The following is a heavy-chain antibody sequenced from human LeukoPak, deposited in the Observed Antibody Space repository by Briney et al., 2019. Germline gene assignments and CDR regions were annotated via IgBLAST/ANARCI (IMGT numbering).Heavy chain of an antibody. V-gene: IGHV4-59*01. CDR2: IYYSGST. J-gene: IGHJ4*02. CDR1: GGSISSYY. Sequence: PSETLSLTCTVSGGSISSYYWSWIRQPPGKGLEWIGYIYYSGSTNYNPSLKSRVTISVDTSKNQFSLKLSSVTAADTAVYYCARAVSYNWNDVNYFDYWGQGTLVTVSS. D-gene: IGHD1-20*01. CDR3: ARAVSYNWNDVNYFDY.